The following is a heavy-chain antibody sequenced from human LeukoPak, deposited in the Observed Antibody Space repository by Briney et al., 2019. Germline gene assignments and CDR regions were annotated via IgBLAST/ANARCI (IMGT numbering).Heavy chain of an antibody. D-gene: IGHD4-17*01. CDR2: ISGSGGST. J-gene: IGHJ4*02. Sequence: GGSLRLSCAASGFTFSSYAMSWVRQAPGKGLEWVSAISGSGGSTYYADSVKGRFTISRDNSKNTLYLQMNSLRAEDTAVYYCAKAPTMTTVTTGYFDYWGQGTLVNVSS. CDR3: AKAPTMTTVTTGYFDY. V-gene: IGHV3-23*01. CDR1: GFTFSSYA.